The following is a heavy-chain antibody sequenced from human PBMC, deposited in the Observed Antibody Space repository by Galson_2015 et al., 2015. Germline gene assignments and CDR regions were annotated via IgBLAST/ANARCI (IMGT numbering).Heavy chain of an antibody. D-gene: IGHD6-13*01. V-gene: IGHV3-9*01. Sequence: LRLSCAASGFTFDDYAMHWVRQAPGKGLEWVSGISWNSGSIGYADSVKGRFTISRDNAKNSLYLQMNSLRAEDTALYYCAKDVGYSSSFSFDYWGQGTLVTVSS. CDR1: GFTFDDYA. CDR3: AKDVGYSSSFSFDY. J-gene: IGHJ4*02. CDR2: ISWNSGSI.